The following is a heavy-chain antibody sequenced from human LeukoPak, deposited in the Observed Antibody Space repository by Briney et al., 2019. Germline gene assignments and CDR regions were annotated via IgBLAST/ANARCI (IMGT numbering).Heavy chain of an antibody. CDR2: INPRGGST. Sequence: ASVKVSCKASGYTFTSYYMHWVRQAPGQGLEWMGIINPRGGSTSYAQKFQGRVTMTRDTSTSTVYMELSSLRSEDTAVYYCARDPAAQDYYDSSGYYPKYYFDYWGQGTLVTVSS. J-gene: IGHJ4*02. CDR3: ARDPAAQDYYDSSGYYPKYYFDY. CDR1: GYTFTSYY. D-gene: IGHD3-22*01. V-gene: IGHV1-46*01.